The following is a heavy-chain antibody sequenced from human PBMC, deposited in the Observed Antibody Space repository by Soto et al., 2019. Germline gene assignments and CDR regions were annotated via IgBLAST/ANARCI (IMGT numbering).Heavy chain of an antibody. CDR1: GGTFSGYA. CDR3: ARDYDILTGYYSSDAFDI. Sequence: ASVKVSCKASGGTFSGYAISWVRQAPGQGLEWMGGIIPIFGTANYAQKFQGRVTITADESTSTAYMELSSLRSEDTAVYYCARDYDILTGYYSSDAFDIWGQGKMVT. CDR2: IIPIFGTA. V-gene: IGHV1-69*13. D-gene: IGHD3-9*01. J-gene: IGHJ3*02.